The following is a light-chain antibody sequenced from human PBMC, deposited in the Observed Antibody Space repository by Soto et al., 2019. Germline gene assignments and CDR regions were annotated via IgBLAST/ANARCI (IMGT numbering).Light chain of an antibody. J-gene: IGLJ2*01. CDR3: SSYTSSSTV. CDR1: SSDVGGYNY. V-gene: IGLV2-14*01. CDR2: EVG. Sequence: QSALTQPASVSGSPGQSITISCTGTSSDVGGYNYVSWYQQHPGKAPKLMIYEVGNRPSGVSNRFSGSKSGNTASLTISGLQAEDEADYYCSSYTSSSTVFGGGTQLTVL.